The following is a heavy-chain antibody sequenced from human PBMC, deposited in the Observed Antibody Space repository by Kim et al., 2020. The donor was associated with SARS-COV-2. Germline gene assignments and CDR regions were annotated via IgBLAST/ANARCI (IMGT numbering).Heavy chain of an antibody. Sequence: SETLSLTCTVSGGSISSYYWSWIRQPPRKGLEWIGYIYYSGSTNYNPSLKSRVTISVDTSKNQFSLKLSSVTAADTAVYYCARGRRYCSSTSCYLTHYYYYQGVDVWCQGATVPVS. CDR2: IYYSGST. J-gene: IGHJ6*02. CDR3: ARGRRYCSSTSCYLTHYYYYQGVDV. D-gene: IGHD2-2*01. V-gene: IGHV4-59*08. CDR1: GGSISSYY.